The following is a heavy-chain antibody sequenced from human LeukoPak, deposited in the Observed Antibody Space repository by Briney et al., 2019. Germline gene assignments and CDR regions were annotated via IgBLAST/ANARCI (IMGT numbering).Heavy chain of an antibody. CDR3: PWDRLVCGPFDI. J-gene: IGHJ4*01. Sequence: PSKTLSLTCIVLGGAISSDSYAWNWIRQPDGKGGEWIGRVYTSGSTNYNPSLKSRVSISVDTSKNQFSLRLTTATAAATAFYSSPWDRLVCGPFDIWGQGTLVAVSS. V-gene: IGHV4-61*02. D-gene: IGHD2-21*01. CDR1: GGAISSDSYA. CDR2: VYTSGST.